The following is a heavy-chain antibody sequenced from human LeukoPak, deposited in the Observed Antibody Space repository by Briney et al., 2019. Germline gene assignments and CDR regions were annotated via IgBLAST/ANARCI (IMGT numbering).Heavy chain of an antibody. J-gene: IGHJ4*02. V-gene: IGHV3-30*04. CDR3: ARRWSFDY. D-gene: IGHD6-13*01. Sequence: GGSLRLSCAASASTFNIYAMHWVRQAPGKGLEWVAVISYDGSDKYYADSVKGRFTISRDNSNNTLYLQMNSLRAEDTAVYYCARRWSFDYWGQGTLVTVSS. CDR2: ISYDGSDK. CDR1: ASTFNIYA.